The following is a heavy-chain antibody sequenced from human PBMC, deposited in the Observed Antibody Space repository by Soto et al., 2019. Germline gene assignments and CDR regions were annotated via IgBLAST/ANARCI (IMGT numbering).Heavy chain of an antibody. V-gene: IGHV4-34*01. CDR2: INHSGST. Sequence: QVQLQQWGAGLLKPSETLSLTCAVYGGSFSGYYWSWIRQPPGKGLEWIGEINHSGSTNYNPSLKSRVTISVDTSKNQVSRKLSSVTAADTAVYYCARGKNVVVPAAIWFDPWGQGTLVTVSS. D-gene: IGHD2-2*01. CDR1: GGSFSGYY. J-gene: IGHJ5*02. CDR3: ARGKNVVVPAAIWFDP.